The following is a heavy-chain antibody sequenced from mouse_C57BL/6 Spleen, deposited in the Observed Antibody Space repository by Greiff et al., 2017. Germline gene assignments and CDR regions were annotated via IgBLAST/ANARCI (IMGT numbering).Heavy chain of an antibody. CDR3: ARRNTVVAEHFGL. CDR1: GYTFTSYD. CDR2: IYPRDGST. Sequence: QVQLQQSGPELVKPGASVKLSCKASGYTFTSYDINWVKQRPGQGLEWMGWIYPRDGSTKYNEKFKGKATLTVDTSSSTAYMELHSLTSEDAAVYFCARRNTVVAEHFGLWGTGTTVTVSS. V-gene: IGHV1-85*01. J-gene: IGHJ1*03. D-gene: IGHD1-1*01.